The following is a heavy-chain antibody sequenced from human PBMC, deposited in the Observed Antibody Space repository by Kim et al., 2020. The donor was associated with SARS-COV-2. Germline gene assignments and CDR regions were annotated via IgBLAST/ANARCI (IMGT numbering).Heavy chain of an antibody. D-gene: IGHD4-4*01. V-gene: IGHV3-30*18. Sequence: GGSLRLSCAASGFTFSSYGMHWVRQAPGKGLEWVAVISYDGSNKYYADSVKGRFTISRDNSKNTLYLQMNSLRAEDTAVYYCAKDLGVYSNYVVYWGQGTLVTVLS. CDR3: AKDLGVYSNYVVY. CDR1: GFTFSSYG. CDR2: ISYDGSNK. J-gene: IGHJ4*02.